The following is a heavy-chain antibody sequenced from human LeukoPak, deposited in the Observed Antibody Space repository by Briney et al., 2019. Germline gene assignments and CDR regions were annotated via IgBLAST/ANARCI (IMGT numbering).Heavy chain of an antibody. V-gene: IGHV3-23*01. CDR1: EFTYG. J-gene: IGHJ4*02. CDR3: ARAAYDSGSYIVNHDY. CDR2: ISSSGSNT. Sequence: AGGSLRLSCAASEFTYGMNWVRQALGKGLECVSAISSSGSNTYYADSVKGRFTISRDNSKNTLYLQMNSLRAEDTAVYYRARAAYDSGSYIVNHDYWGQGTLVTVSS. D-gene: IGHD3-22*01.